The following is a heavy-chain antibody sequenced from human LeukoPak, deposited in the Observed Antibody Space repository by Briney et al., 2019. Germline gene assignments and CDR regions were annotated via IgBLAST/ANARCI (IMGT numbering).Heavy chain of an antibody. CDR3: ARGPWRSGFDY. CDR2: IYSIGST. V-gene: IGHV4-4*07. Sequence: PSETLSLTCTVSGDSISSYYWSWIRQPAGKGLEWIGRIYSIGSTDYNPSLKSRVTMSVDTSKNQFSLKLSSVSAAGTAVYYCARGPWRSGFDYWGQGTLVTVSS. J-gene: IGHJ4*02. D-gene: IGHD3-3*01. CDR1: GDSISSYY.